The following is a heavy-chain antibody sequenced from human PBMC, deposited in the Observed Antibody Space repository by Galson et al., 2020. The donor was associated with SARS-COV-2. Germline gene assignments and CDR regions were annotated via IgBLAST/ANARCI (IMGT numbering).Heavy chain of an antibody. CDR2: TTTDGYT. D-gene: IGHD1-7*01. V-gene: IGHV3-74*01. CDR1: GFTFNRYW. Sequence: GGSLRLSCVGSGFTFNRYWMHWVRQAPGKGLVWVSRTTTDGYTYYAESVEGRFTVSRDNAKNTLSLQMSSLRVEDTAVYYCARDEGGTDYFDYWGQGSLVTVS. J-gene: IGHJ4*02. CDR3: ARDEGGTDYFDY.